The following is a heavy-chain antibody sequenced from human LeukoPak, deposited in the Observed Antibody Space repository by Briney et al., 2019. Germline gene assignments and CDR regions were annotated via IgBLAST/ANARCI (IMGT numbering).Heavy chain of an antibody. CDR1: GFTFSDYY. CDR3: ARDRAGSGSHPFDY. Sequence: GGSLRLSCAASGFTFSDYYMSWIRQVPGKGLEWVSYISSSGSGGSTYYADSVKGRFTISRDNSKNTLYLQMNSLRAEDTAVYYCARDRAGSGSHPFDYWGQGTLVTVSS. V-gene: IGHV3-11*01. D-gene: IGHD3-10*01. J-gene: IGHJ4*02. CDR2: ISSSGSGGST.